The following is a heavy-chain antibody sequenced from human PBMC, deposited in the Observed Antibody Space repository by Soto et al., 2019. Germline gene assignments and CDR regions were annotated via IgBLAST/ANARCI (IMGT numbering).Heavy chain of an antibody. Sequence: KPSETLSLTCSVSGGTISRYYWTWIRQPAGKGLEWIGRIYSSGNTKYNPSLQSRVTMSLGTSNNQFSLRLTSVTAADTAVYYCARGQRFSDWFDPWGQGTLVTVSS. CDR1: GGTISRYY. CDR2: IYSSGNT. V-gene: IGHV4-4*07. D-gene: IGHD3-3*01. J-gene: IGHJ5*02. CDR3: ARGQRFSDWFDP.